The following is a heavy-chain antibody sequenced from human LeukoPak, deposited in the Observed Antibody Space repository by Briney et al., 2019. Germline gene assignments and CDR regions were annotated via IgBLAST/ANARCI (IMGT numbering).Heavy chain of an antibody. D-gene: IGHD2-2*01. V-gene: IGHV1-18*01. Sequence: ASVKVPCKASGYTFTGYGISWVRQAPGQGLEWMGWISAYNGNTNYAQKLQGRVTMTTDTSTSTAYMELRSLRSDDTAVYYCARRSLSQYCSSTSCFHYYYMDVWGKGTTVTVSS. CDR1: GYTFTGYG. J-gene: IGHJ6*03. CDR3: ARRSLSQYCSSTSCFHYYYMDV. CDR2: ISAYNGNT.